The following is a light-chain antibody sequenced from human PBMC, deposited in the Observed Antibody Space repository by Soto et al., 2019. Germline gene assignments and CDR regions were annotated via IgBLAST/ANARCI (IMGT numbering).Light chain of an antibody. CDR1: QSVSSSY. V-gene: IGKV3-20*01. CDR3: QQYGSSLGVT. J-gene: IGKJ4*01. Sequence: EIVLTQSPGTLSLSPGERATLSCRASQSVSSSYLAWYQQKPGQAPRLLIYGASSRATGIPDRFSGSGSGTDFTLTISRLEPEVFAVYYCQQYGSSLGVTFGGGTKVDIK. CDR2: GAS.